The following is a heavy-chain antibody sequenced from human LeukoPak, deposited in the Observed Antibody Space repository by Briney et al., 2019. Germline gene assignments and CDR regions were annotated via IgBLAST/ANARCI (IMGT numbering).Heavy chain of an antibody. CDR1: GFTFSSYG. Sequence: GGSLRLSCAASGFTFSSYGMHWVRQVPGKGLEWVAVIWYDGSNKYYADSVKGRFTISRDNSKNTLYLQMNSLRAEDTAVYYCARDLVVVADRNYGMDVWGQGTTVTVSS. CDR3: ARDLVVVADRNYGMDV. V-gene: IGHV3-33*01. CDR2: IWYDGSNK. D-gene: IGHD2-15*01. J-gene: IGHJ6*02.